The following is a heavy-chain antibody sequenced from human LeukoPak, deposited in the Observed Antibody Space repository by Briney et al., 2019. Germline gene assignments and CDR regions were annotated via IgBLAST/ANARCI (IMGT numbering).Heavy chain of an antibody. CDR2: INHSGST. J-gene: IGHJ4*02. V-gene: IGHV4-34*01. D-gene: IGHD3-22*01. CDR1: GWIFGDYY. Sequence: SGTLSLTCAVYGWIFGDYYWSWIRQPPGKGLEWIGEINHSGSTNYNPSLKSRVTISVDTSKNQFSLKLSSVTAADTAVYYCARGQPGRYYYDSSGYYDLDYWGQGTLATVSS. CDR3: ARGQPGRYYYDSSGYYDLDY.